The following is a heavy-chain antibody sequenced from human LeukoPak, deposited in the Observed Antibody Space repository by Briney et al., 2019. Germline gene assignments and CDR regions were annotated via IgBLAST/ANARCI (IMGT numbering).Heavy chain of an antibody. CDR2: ISYDGSNK. Sequence: PGGSLRLSCAASGFTFSSYGMHWVRQAPGKGLEWVAVISYDGSNKYYADSVKGRFTISRDNSKNTLYLQMNSLRAEDTAVYYCARFSDTLVRGLDYWGQGTLVTVSS. J-gene: IGHJ4*02. CDR3: ARFSDTLVRGLDY. D-gene: IGHD3-9*01. V-gene: IGHV3-30*03. CDR1: GFTFSSYG.